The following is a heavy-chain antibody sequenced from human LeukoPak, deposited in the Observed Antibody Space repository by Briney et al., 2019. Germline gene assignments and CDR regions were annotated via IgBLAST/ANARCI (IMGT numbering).Heavy chain of an antibody. J-gene: IGHJ3*02. CDR1: GYSFTSYW. CDR2: IYPGDSDT. CDR3: ARHWDRYNWNFDAFDI. Sequence: GESLKISCKGSGYSFTSYWIGWVRQMPGKGLEWMGIIYPGDSDTRYSPSFQGQVTISADKSISTAYLQWSSLKASDTAMYYCARHWDRYNWNFDAFDIWGQGTMVTVSS. V-gene: IGHV5-51*01. D-gene: IGHD1-7*01.